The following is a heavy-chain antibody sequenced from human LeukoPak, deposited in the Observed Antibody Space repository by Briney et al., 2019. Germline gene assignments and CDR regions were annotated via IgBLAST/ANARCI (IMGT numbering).Heavy chain of an antibody. V-gene: IGHV5-51*01. CDR3: ARYCSGGSCYSSGVFDY. CDR1: GYRFTSYW. D-gene: IGHD2-15*01. Sequence: GESLKISCQGSGYRFTSYWIGWVRPMPGKGLEWMGIIYPGDSDTRYSPSFQGQVTISADKSISTAYLQWSSLKASDTAMYYCARYCSGGSCYSSGVFDYWGQGTLVTVSS. J-gene: IGHJ4*02. CDR2: IYPGDSDT.